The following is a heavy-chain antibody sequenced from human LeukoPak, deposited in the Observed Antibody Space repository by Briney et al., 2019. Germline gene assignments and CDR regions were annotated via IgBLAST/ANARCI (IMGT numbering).Heavy chain of an antibody. J-gene: IGHJ6*03. CDR3: ARHHAHYFYYMAV. V-gene: IGHV4-59*08. CDR2: IYYSGST. CDR1: GGSISSYY. Sequence: SETLSLTCTVSGGSISSYYWSWIRQPPGKGLEWIGYIYYSGSTNYNPSLKSRVTISVDTSKNQFSLRLNSPTATDTAVYFCARHHAHYFYYMAVWGKGTTVIVSS.